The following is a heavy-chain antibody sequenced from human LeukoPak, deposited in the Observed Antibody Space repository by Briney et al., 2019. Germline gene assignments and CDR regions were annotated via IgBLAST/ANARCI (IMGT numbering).Heavy chain of an antibody. Sequence: ASVKVSCKASDYNFTSYGINWVRQAPGQGLEWMGWINSYNGNTNYAQKLQGRVTMTTDTSTSTAYMELRSLRSDDTAVYYCARDGTSGPSPSRYYDFWSGYYPTIYFDYWGQGTLVTVSS. V-gene: IGHV1-18*01. CDR1: DYNFTSYG. CDR2: INSYNGNT. D-gene: IGHD3-3*01. J-gene: IGHJ4*02. CDR3: ARDGTSGPSPSRYYDFWSGYYPTIYFDY.